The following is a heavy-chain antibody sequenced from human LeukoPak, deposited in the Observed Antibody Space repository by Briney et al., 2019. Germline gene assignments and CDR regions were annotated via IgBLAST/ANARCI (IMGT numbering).Heavy chain of an antibody. D-gene: IGHD1-26*01. CDR3: AKTLRELSGGAFDI. CDR2: ISYDGSNK. Sequence: GGSLRLSCSGSGFIFSVYGMHWVRQAPGRGLEWVAVISYDGSNKHYADSVKGRFTISRDNSKNTLYLQMNSLRAEDTAVYYCAKTLRELSGGAFDIWDQGTMVTVSS. J-gene: IGHJ3*02. V-gene: IGHV3-30*18. CDR1: GFIFSVYG.